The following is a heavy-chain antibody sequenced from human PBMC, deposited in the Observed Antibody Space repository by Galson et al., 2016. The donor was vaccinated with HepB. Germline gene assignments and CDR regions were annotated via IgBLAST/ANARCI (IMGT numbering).Heavy chain of an antibody. CDR1: GYRFISHW. CDR3: ARHGDYGDSTNEFDI. CDR2: IYPADSDA. Sequence: QSGAEVKKPGESLKISCQASGYRFISHWIGWVRQMPGKGLEWMGIIYPADSDARYSPSFQGQVTFSVDKSNDTAYLQWSNVKASDSATYYCARHGDYGDSTNEFDIWGQGTVVTVSS. D-gene: IGHD4-17*01. J-gene: IGHJ3*02. V-gene: IGHV5-51*01.